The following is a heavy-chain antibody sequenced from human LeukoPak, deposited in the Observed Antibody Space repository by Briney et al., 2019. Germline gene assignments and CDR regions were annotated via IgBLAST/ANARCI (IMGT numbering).Heavy chain of an antibody. Sequence: GSLRLSCAASGFTFSDYYMSWIRQPPGKGLEWIGYIYYSGSTNYNPSLKSRVTISVDTSKNQFSLKLSSVTAADTAVYYCARISYGSGSYYNANYYYYGMDVWGQGTTVTVSS. CDR2: IYYSGST. J-gene: IGHJ6*02. CDR1: GFTFSDYY. V-gene: IGHV4-59*01. D-gene: IGHD3-10*01. CDR3: ARISYGSGSYYNANYYYYGMDV.